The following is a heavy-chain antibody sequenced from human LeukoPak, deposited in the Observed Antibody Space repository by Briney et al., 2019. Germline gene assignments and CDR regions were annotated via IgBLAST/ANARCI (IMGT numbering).Heavy chain of an antibody. V-gene: IGHV3-30-3*01. Sequence: GRSLRLSCAASGFTFSSYAMHWVRQAPGKGPEWVAVISYDGSNKYYADSVKGRFTISRDNSKNTLYLQMNSLRAEDTAVYYCAKASGVPWADYAFDIWGQGTMVTVSS. CDR3: AKASGVPWADYAFDI. CDR1: GFTFSSYA. D-gene: IGHD3-10*01. J-gene: IGHJ3*02. CDR2: ISYDGSNK.